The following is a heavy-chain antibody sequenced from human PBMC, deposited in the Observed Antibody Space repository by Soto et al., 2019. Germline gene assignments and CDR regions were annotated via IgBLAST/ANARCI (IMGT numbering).Heavy chain of an antibody. CDR1: GFTFSSYW. D-gene: IGHD4-17*01. Sequence: EVQLVESGGGLVQPGGSLRLSCAASGFTFSSYWMHWVRQAPGKGLVWVSRINSDGSSTSYADSVKGRFTISRDNAKNTLYLQMNSLRAEDTAVYYCARDPGYGDSRGWFDLWGQGTLVTVSS. CDR2: INSDGSST. V-gene: IGHV3-74*01. J-gene: IGHJ5*02. CDR3: ARDPGYGDSRGWFDL.